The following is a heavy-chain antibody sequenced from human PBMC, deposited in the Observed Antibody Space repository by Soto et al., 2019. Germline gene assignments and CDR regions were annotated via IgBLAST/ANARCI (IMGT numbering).Heavy chain of an antibody. CDR1: GFSFENYG. CDR2: IWYDGSLQ. J-gene: IGHJ6*02. Sequence: QVQMVESGGGVVQPGRSLRLSCAASGFSFENYGMHWVRQAPGRGLEWVAIIWYDGSLQYYAAAVKGRFTISRDNSKXXXXXXXNSLRAEDTAVYYCANLWGDGYNLGQDYNGMDVWGQGTTVIVSS. D-gene: IGHD5-12*01. V-gene: IGHV3-33*06. CDR3: ANLWGDGYNLGQDYNGMDV.